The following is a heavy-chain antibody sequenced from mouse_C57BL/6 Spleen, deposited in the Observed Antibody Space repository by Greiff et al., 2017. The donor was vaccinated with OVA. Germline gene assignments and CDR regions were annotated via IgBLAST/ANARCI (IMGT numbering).Heavy chain of an antibody. CDR2: IRNKANNHAT. CDR1: GFTFSDAW. Sequence: EVQRVESGGGLVQPGGSMKLSCAASGFTFSDAWMDWVRQSPEKGLEWVAEIRNKANNHATYYAESVKGRFTISRDDSKSSVYLQMNSLRAEDTGIYYCTRRDNYVGYYAMDYWGQGTSVTVSS. D-gene: IGHD1-3*01. V-gene: IGHV6-6*01. CDR3: TRRDNYVGYYAMDY. J-gene: IGHJ4*01.